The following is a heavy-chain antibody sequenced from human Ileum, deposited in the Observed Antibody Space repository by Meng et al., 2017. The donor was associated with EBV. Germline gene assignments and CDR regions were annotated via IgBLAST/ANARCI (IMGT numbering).Heavy chain of an antibody. D-gene: IGHD6-19*01. V-gene: IGHV2-5*02. Sequence: QITLKESGPTLXXXXXTXTLXXXFSGFSLSTSGVGVGWIRQPPGKALEWLALIYWDDDKRYSPSLKSRLTITKDTSKNQVVLTMTNMDPVDTATYYCAHSPEYSSVGWFDPWGQGTLVTVSS. CDR2: IYWDDDK. J-gene: IGHJ5*02. CDR3: AHSPEYSSVGWFDP. CDR1: GFSLSTSGVG.